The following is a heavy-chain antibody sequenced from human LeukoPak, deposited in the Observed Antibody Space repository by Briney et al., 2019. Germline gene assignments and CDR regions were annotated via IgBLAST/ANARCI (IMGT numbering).Heavy chain of an antibody. CDR1: GFTFSRFW. Sequence: PGGSLRLSCAASGFTFSRFWMSWVRQAPQKGLEWVTTMNQDGSERYYVDSVKGRCTISRDNAKNSLYLQMDSLRVDDTAVYYCARPSSYSSAWGSDLWGQGTLVTVRS. J-gene: IGHJ5*02. D-gene: IGHD6-19*01. CDR3: ARPSSYSSAWGSDL. V-gene: IGHV3-7*01. CDR2: MNQDGSER.